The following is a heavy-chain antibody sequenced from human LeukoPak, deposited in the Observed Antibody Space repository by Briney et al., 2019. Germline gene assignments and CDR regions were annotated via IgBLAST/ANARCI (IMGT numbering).Heavy chain of an antibody. Sequence: PSETLSLTCTVSGGSISSSSYYWGWIRQPPGKGLEWIGEINHSGSTNYNPSLKSRVTISVDTSKNQFSLKLSSVTAADTAVYYCARGRTGFSFGDYVRPQRGWFDPWGQGTLVTVSS. CDR3: ARGRTGFSFGDYVRPQRGWFDP. J-gene: IGHJ5*02. CDR1: GGSISSSSYY. V-gene: IGHV4-39*07. D-gene: IGHD4-17*01. CDR2: INHSGST.